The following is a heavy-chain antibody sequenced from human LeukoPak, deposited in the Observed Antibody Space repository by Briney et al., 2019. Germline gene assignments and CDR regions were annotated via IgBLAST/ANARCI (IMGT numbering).Heavy chain of an antibody. CDR3: ARVPSASAYHYMDV. J-gene: IGHJ6*03. Sequence: SETLSLTCSVSGGSLSRRYWSWIRQPAGKGLEWIGRIFPTGSTNHNPSLKSRVTISVDTSKNQFSLKMSSVTAADTAVYYCARVPSASAYHYMDVWGKGTTVTVSS. CDR2: IFPTGST. D-gene: IGHD6-13*01. V-gene: IGHV4-4*07. CDR1: GGSLSRRY.